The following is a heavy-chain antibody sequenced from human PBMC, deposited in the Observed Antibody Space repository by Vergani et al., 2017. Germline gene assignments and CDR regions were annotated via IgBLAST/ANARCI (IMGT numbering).Heavy chain of an antibody. CDR3: AKGSVSITGTAREYYGMDV. CDR1: GFTFSSYG. CDR2: ISYDGSNK. V-gene: IGHV3-30*18. D-gene: IGHD1-20*01. Sequence: QVQLVESGGGVVQPGRSLRLSCAASGFTFSSYGMPWVRQAPGKGLEWVAVISYDGSNKYYADSVKGRFTISRDNSKNTLYLQMNSLRAEDTAVYYCAKGSVSITGTAREYYGMDVWGQGTTVTVSS. J-gene: IGHJ6*02.